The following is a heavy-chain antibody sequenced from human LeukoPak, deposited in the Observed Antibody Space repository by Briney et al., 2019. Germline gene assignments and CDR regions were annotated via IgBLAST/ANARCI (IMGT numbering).Heavy chain of an antibody. Sequence: KPSETLSLTCAVYGGSFSGYYWSWIRQPPGKGLEWIGEINHSGSTNYNPSLKSRVTISVDTSKNQFSLKLSSVTAADTAVYYCARGYYGSGSLQPDAFDIWGQGTMVTVSS. D-gene: IGHD3-10*01. CDR2: INHSGST. CDR3: ARGYYGSGSLQPDAFDI. J-gene: IGHJ3*02. V-gene: IGHV4-34*01. CDR1: GGSFSGYY.